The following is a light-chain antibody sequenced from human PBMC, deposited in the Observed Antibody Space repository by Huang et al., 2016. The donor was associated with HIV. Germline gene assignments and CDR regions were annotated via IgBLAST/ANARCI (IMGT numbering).Light chain of an antibody. CDR2: GAS. V-gene: IGKV1D-13*01. CDR1: QDINSN. CDR3: QQWNKFF. Sequence: AIQLTQFPSSLSASVGDRVLITSRASQDINSNLAWYQQKPGKAPKLLVYGASTLESGVPSRISGRGAGTVFILTINNLQPEDFATYYCQQWNKFFFGPGTKVDVK. J-gene: IGKJ3*01.